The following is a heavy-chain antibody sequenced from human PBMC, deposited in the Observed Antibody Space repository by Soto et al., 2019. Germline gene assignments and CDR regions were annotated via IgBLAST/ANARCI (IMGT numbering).Heavy chain of an antibody. CDR3: AKDHELGYCSGGSCYYFDY. J-gene: IGHJ4*02. D-gene: IGHD2-15*01. CDR2: ISGSGGST. Sequence: GGSLRLSCAASGFTFSSYAMSWVRQAPGKGLEWVSAISGSGGSTYYADSVKGRFTISRDNSKNTLYLQMNSLRAEDTAVYYCAKDHELGYCSGGSCYYFDYWGQGTLVTVSS. CDR1: GFTFSSYA. V-gene: IGHV3-23*01.